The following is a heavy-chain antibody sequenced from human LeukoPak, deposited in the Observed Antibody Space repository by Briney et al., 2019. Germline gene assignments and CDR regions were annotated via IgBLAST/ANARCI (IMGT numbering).Heavy chain of an antibody. D-gene: IGHD5-12*01. CDR3: AKDRRSGYDPGIFDY. V-gene: IGHV3-23*01. J-gene: IGHJ4*02. CDR1: GFTSSSYA. CDR2: ISGSGGST. Sequence: GGSLRLSCAASGFTSSSYAMSWVRQAPGKGLEWVSAISGSGGSTYYADSVKGRFTISRDNSKNTLYLQMNSLRAEDTAVYYCAKDRRSGYDPGIFDYWGQGTLVTVSS.